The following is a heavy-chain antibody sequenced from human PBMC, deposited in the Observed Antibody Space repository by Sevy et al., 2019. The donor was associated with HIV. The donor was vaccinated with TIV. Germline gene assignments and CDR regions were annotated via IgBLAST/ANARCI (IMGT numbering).Heavy chain of an antibody. CDR2: ISYDGSNK. Sequence: GGSLRLSCAASGFTFSSYAMHWVRQAPGKGLEWMAVISYDGSNKYYADSVKGRFTISRDNSKNTLYLQMNSLRAEDTAVYYCARDRGGVMAPYGMDVWGQGTTVTVSS. D-gene: IGHD3-3*01. J-gene: IGHJ6*02. CDR1: GFTFSSYA. V-gene: IGHV3-30-3*01. CDR3: ARDRGGVMAPYGMDV.